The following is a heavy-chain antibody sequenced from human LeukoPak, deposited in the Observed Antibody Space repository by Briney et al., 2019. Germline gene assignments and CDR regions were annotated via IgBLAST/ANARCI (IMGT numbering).Heavy chain of an antibody. J-gene: IGHJ6*03. CDR2: ISAYNGNT. V-gene: IGHV1-18*01. CDR3: ARLVRFGVYYYYMDV. D-gene: IGHD3-10*01. CDR1: GYTFTSYS. Sequence: ASVKVSCKASGYTFTSYSISWVRQAPGQGLEWMGWISAYNGNTNYAQKLQGRVTMTTDTSTSTAYMELRSLRSDDTAVYYCARLVRFGVYYYYMDVWGKGTTVTVSS.